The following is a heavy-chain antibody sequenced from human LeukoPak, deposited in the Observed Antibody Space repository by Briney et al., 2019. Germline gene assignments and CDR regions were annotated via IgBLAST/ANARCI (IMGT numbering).Heavy chain of an antibody. V-gene: IGHV1-69*04. Sequence: SVKVSCKASGGTFSSYAISWVRQAPGQGLEWMGRIIPILGIANYAQKFQGRVTITADKSTSTAYMELSSLRSEDTAVYYCARGPAYYYDSSGYPSYWGQGTLVTVSS. J-gene: IGHJ4*02. CDR1: GGTFSSYA. D-gene: IGHD3-22*01. CDR3: ARGPAYYYDSSGYPSY. CDR2: IIPILGIA.